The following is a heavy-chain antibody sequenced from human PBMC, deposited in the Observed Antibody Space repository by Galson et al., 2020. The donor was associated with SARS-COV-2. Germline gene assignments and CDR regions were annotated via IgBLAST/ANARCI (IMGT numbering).Heavy chain of an antibody. Sequence: GESLKISCAASGFTFSDHYMDWVRQAPGKGLEWVGRTGNKANSYTTEYAASVKGRFTISRDDSKNSLYLQMNSLKTEDTAVYYCAREAGIAAAGTYYYYDMDVWGQGTTVTVSS. D-gene: IGHD6-13*01. V-gene: IGHV3-72*01. CDR3: AREAGIAAAGTYYYYDMDV. CDR2: TGNKANSYTT. CDR1: GFTFSDHY. J-gene: IGHJ6*02.